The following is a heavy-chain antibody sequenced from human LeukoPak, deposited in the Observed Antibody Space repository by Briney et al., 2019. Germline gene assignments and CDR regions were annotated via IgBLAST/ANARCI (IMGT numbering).Heavy chain of an antibody. CDR1: GFTFSWYA. V-gene: IGHV3-64*01. D-gene: IGHD2-21*01. J-gene: IGHJ4*02. Sequence: PGGSLRLSCAASGFTFSWYAMHWVRQAPGKGLEYVSAISRHGRSTYYANSVKGRFTISRDNPKNTLYLQMGSVRVEDMAVYYCARVGDSDVFDYWGQGTLVTVSS. CDR3: ARVGDSDVFDY. CDR2: ISRHGRST.